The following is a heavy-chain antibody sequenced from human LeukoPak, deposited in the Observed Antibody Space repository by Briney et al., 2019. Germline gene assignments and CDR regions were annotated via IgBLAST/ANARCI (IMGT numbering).Heavy chain of an antibody. CDR3: ARDYGDYVLDY. Sequence: GGSLRLSCAASGFTFDDYGMSWVRQAPGKGLEWVSGINWNGGSTGYADSVKGRFTISRDNAKNFLYLQMNSLRAEDTALYHCARDYGDYVLDYWGQGTLVTVSS. CDR1: GFTFDDYG. J-gene: IGHJ4*02. D-gene: IGHD4-17*01. CDR2: INWNGGST. V-gene: IGHV3-20*01.